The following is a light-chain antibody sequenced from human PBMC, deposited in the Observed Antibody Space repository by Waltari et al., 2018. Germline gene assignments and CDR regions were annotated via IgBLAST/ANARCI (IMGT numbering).Light chain of an antibody. CDR2: AVS. CDR3: SSYAGSSKGV. J-gene: IGLJ2*01. Sequence: QSALTQPASVSGSPGQSITISCTGTSSDVGNYKRVSWYQQHPGKAPKLMIYAVSQRPSWVSDRFSGSKSGDMASLTISGLQPEDEAEYFCSSYAGSSKGVFGGGTKVTVL. V-gene: IGLV2-23*02. CDR1: SSDVGNYKR.